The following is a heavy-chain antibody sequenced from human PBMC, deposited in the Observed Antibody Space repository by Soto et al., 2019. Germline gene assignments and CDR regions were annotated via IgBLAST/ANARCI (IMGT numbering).Heavy chain of an antibody. CDR1: GGSISSGGYY. Sequence: SETLSLTCTVSGGSISSGGYYWSWIRQHPGKGLEWIGYIYYSGSTYYNPSLKSRVTISVDTSKNQFSLKLSYVTAADTAVYYCARVNRYYDIVNWFDPWGQGTLVTVSS. J-gene: IGHJ5*02. CDR2: IYYSGST. CDR3: ARVNRYYDIVNWFDP. V-gene: IGHV4-31*03. D-gene: IGHD3-9*01.